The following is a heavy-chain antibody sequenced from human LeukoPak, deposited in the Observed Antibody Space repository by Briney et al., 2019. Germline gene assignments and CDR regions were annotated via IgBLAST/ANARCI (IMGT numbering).Heavy chain of an antibody. D-gene: IGHD6-13*01. J-gene: IGHJ4*02. CDR3: AKIGLVTIAAAGTDFDY. Sequence: GGSLRLSCAASGFTFSSYAMSWVRQAPGKGLEWVSAISGSGGSTYYADSVKGRFTISRDNSKNTLYLQMNSLRAEDTAVYYCAKIGLVTIAAAGTDFDYWGQGTLVTVSS. CDR1: GFTFSSYA. CDR2: ISGSGGST. V-gene: IGHV3-23*01.